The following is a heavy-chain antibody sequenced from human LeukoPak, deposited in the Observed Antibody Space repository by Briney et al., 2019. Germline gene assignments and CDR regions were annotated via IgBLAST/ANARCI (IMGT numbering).Heavy chain of an antibody. J-gene: IGHJ4*02. V-gene: IGHV4-59*08. CDR3: ARFSQYYDSPTHYLDY. Sequence: SETLSLTCTVSGGSINNYYWSWVRQPPGAGLKWLAYIYYTGSTNYNPSLKTRLTISVDTSKNQFSLRLNSVTAADTAVYYCARFSQYYDSPTHYLDYWGQGTLVTVSS. D-gene: IGHD2/OR15-2a*01. CDR2: IYYTGST. CDR1: GGSINNYY.